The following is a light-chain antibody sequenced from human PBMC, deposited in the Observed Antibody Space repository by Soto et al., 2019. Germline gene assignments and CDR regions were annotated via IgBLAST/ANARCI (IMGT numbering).Light chain of an antibody. V-gene: IGKV4-1*01. CDR2: WAS. CDR3: QQFYNTPLT. Sequence: VVMTQSPDSLAVSVGERATIDCKSSQSVLFSPNNKSYVGWYQQKPGQPPKLLIYWASTRESGVPDRFSGSGSGTDFTLTISSLQAEDVAVYFCQQFYNTPLTFGQGTRLEIK. J-gene: IGKJ5*01. CDR1: QSVLFSPNNKSY.